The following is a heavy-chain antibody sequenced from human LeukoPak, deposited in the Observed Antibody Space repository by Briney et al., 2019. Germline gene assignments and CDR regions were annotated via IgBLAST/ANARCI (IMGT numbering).Heavy chain of an antibody. J-gene: IGHJ4*02. V-gene: IGHV3-33*02. CDR2: IWFDERNK. CDR1: GFSFRNYG. CDR3: ARDEDTGGHYGQLR. D-gene: IGHD2-2*01. Sequence: PGRSLRLSCAASGFSFRNYGMHWVRQAPGKGLEWVSLIWFDERNKDYADSVKGRFSISRDLITNTLFLQMNSLRAEDTAVYYCARDEDTGGHYGQLRWGQGTLVTVSS.